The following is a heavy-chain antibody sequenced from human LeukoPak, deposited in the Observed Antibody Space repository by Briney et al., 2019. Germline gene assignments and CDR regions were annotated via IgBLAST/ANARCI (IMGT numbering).Heavy chain of an antibody. CDR1: GFIFSSSW. Sequence: GASLRPSCAASGFIFSSSWMNWVSQPPGKGLEWVAYIKHDGSVTSFIDAVRGLFTISRDNAENSLYLQMNSQRAEDTAVYYCARDLGWLQFDYWGQGTLVTVSS. CDR2: IKHDGSVT. CDR3: ARDLGWLQFDY. J-gene: IGHJ4*02. V-gene: IGHV3-7*04. D-gene: IGHD5-24*01.